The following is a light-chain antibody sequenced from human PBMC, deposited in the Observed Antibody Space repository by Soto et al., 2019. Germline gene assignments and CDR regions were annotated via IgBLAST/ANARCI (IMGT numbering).Light chain of an antibody. Sequence: EIVMTQSPATLSVSPGERATLSCRASQSVASNFAWYQQKPGQAPRLLIYGASTRATGIPARFSGSGSGTEFTLTISSLPSEDFATYYCQHYNNWPPWTFGQGTKVEIK. V-gene: IGKV3-15*01. CDR3: QHYNNWPPWT. CDR1: QSVASN. CDR2: GAS. J-gene: IGKJ1*01.